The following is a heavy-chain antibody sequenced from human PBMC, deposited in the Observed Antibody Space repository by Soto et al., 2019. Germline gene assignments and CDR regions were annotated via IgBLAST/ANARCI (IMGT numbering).Heavy chain of an antibody. CDR3: ARVRGFWELLYYFDY. D-gene: IGHD3-10*01. CDR2: INACNVNT. J-gene: IGHJ4*02. V-gene: IGHV1-3*01. Sequence: QVQLVQSGAEVKKPGASVKVSCKASGYTFTSYAMHWGRKAPGQRLERMGWINACNVNTKYSQRFEGRVTITRDTSASTVYMELISLRSEDTAVYYCARVRGFWELLYYFDYWGQGTLVTVSS. CDR1: GYTFTSYA.